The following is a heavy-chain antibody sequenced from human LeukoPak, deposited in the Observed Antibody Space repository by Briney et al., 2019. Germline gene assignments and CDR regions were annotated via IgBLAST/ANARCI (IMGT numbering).Heavy chain of an antibody. Sequence: GSSVKVSCKASGGTFSSYAISWVRQAPGQGLEWMGRIIPIFGTANYAQKFQGRATITTDESTSTAYMELSSLRSEDTAVYYCASWVTKRSGLSAFDIWGQGTMVTVSS. CDR3: ASWVTKRSGLSAFDI. V-gene: IGHV1-69*05. CDR1: GGTFSSYA. CDR2: IIPIFGTA. D-gene: IGHD6-19*01. J-gene: IGHJ3*02.